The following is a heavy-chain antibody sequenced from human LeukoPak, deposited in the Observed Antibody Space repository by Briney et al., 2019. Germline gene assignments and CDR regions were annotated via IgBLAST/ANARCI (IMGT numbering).Heavy chain of an antibody. J-gene: IGHJ4*02. CDR3: ARAGGYCSSTSCSWGLDY. V-gene: IGHV1-46*01. CDR1: GYTFTSYY. Sequence: ASVKVSCKASGYTFTSYYMHWVRQAPGQGLEWMGIINPSGGSTSYAQKFQGRVTMTRDTSISTAYMELSRLRSDDTAVYYCARAGGYCSSTSCSWGLDYWGQGTLVTVSS. CDR2: INPSGGST. D-gene: IGHD2-2*01.